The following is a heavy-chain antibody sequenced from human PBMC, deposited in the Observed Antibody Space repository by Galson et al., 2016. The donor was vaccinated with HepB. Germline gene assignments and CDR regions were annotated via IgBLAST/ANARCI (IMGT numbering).Heavy chain of an antibody. CDR2: ISAYNGNT. CDR3: AREQGEGYGMDV. V-gene: IGHV1-18*04. J-gene: IGHJ6*02. CDR1: DYTFTNYD. D-gene: IGHD3-16*01. Sequence: SVKVSCKASDYTFTNYDLNWVRQAPGQGLEWMGWISAYNGNTDYAQKLQGRVTMTTDTSTSTAYMELRSLRSDDTAVYYCAREQGEGYGMDVWGQGTTVTVSS.